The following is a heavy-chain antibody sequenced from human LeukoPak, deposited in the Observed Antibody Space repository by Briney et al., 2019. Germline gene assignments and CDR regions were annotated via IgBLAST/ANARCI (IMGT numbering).Heavy chain of an antibody. J-gene: IGHJ4*02. CDR1: GFTFSNYW. D-gene: IGHD5-12*01. CDR3: VRDGGVSGYDLLDY. V-gene: IGHV3-7*01. Sequence: GGSLRLSCAASGFTFSNYWMTWVRQAPGKGLEWVAHINQDGSEEHYMDSVKARFTISRDNAKNSLSLQMNSLRAEDTAVYYCVRDGGVSGYDLLDYWGRGTLVTVSS. CDR2: INQDGSEE.